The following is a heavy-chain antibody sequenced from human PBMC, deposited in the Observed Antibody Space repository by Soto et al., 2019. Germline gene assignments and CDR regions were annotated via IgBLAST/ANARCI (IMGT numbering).Heavy chain of an antibody. V-gene: IGHV4-59*01. CDR2: IFYNGNT. Sequence: QVQLQESGPGLVKPSETLSLTCTVSGGSISSYSWSWIRQPPGKRLEWLGYIFYNGNTNYNPSLKSRVTISVDTSKNQFSLNLSSVTAADTAVYYCARCADSIGWYAQWYFDYWGQGTLVTVSS. D-gene: IGHD6-19*01. CDR3: ARCADSIGWYAQWYFDY. J-gene: IGHJ4*02. CDR1: GGSISSYS.